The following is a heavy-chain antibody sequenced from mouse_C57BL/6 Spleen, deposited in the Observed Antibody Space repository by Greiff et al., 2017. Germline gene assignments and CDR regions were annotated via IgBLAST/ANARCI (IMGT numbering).Heavy chain of an antibody. CDR1: GFTFSDYY. J-gene: IGHJ4*01. V-gene: IGHV5-16*01. CDR3: AREGDYYAMDY. Sequence: EVHLVESEGGLVQPGSSMKLSCTASGFTFSDYYMAWVRQVPEKGLEWVANINYDGGSTYYLDSLKSRFIISRDNAKNILYLQMSSLKSEDTATYYCAREGDYYAMDYWGQGTSVTVSS. CDR2: INYDGGST.